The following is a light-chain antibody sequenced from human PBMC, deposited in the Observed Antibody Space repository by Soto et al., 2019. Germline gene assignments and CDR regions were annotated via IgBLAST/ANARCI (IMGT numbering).Light chain of an antibody. CDR2: DAS. Sequence: AIQLTQSPSSLSASVGDRVTITFRASQGISSALAWYQQKPGKAPKLLIYDASSLESGVPSRFSGSGSGTDFTLTISSLQPEDFATYYCQQFNNYPPTFGQGTRLEIK. J-gene: IGKJ5*01. CDR1: QGISSA. CDR3: QQFNNYPPT. V-gene: IGKV1D-13*01.